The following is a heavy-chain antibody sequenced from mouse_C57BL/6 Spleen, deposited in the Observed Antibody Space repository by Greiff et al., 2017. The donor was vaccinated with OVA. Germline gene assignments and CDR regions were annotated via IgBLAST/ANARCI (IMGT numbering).Heavy chain of an antibody. CDR3: ATSTMVTTGYFDY. CDR2: ISSGGSYT. D-gene: IGHD2-2*01. V-gene: IGHV5-6*01. Sequence: EVQLQESGGDLVKPGGSLKLSCAASGFTFSSYGMSWVRQTPDKRLEWVATISSGGSYTYYPDSVKGRFTISRDNAKNTLYLQMSSLKSEDTAMYYCATSTMVTTGYFDYWGQGTTLTVSS. J-gene: IGHJ2*01. CDR1: GFTFSSYG.